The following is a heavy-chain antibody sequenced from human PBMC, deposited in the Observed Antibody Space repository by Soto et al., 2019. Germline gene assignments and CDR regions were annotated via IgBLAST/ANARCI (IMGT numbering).Heavy chain of an antibody. CDR3: ERPQRYAERLSALDY. CDR2: IDPSDSYT. D-gene: IGHD1-1*01. V-gene: IGHV5-10-1*01. CDR1: GYNFPYYW. Sequence: PGESLKISCEGSGYNFPYYWITWVRQMPGKGLEWMGTIDPSDSYTNYSPSFQGHVTLSADKSISTAYLQWSSLKASDTAMYYCERPQRYAERLSALDYWGQGTPVTVSS. J-gene: IGHJ4*02.